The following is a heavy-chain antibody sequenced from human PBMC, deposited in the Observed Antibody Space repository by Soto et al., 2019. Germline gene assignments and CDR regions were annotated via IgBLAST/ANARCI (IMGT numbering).Heavy chain of an antibody. J-gene: IGHJ4*02. CDR2: ISSRTRSSKT. V-gene: IGHV3-11*05. CDR1: GFTFSDYY. D-gene: IGHD3-10*01. CDR3: ARGGSGSFPEY. Sequence: QVQLVESGGDLVKPGGSLRLSCVASGFTFSDYYMSWIRQAPGKGLEWVSYISSRTRSSKTDYADSVKGRFTISRDNAKNSLYLQMNSLRDEDTAVYYCARGGSGSFPEYWGQGTLVTVSS.